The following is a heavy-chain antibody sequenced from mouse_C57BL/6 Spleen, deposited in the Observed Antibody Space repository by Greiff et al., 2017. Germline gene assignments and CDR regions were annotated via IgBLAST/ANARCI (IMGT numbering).Heavy chain of an antibody. CDR3: ARDDYAWFAY. V-gene: IGHV1-52*01. D-gene: IGHD2-4*01. CDR2: IDPSDSET. Sequence: QVQLKQPGAKLVRPGSSVKLSCKASGYTFTSYWMHWVKQRPIQGLEWIGNIDPSDSETHYNQKFKDKATLTVDKSSSTAYMQLSSLTSEDSAVYYCARDDYAWFAYWGQGTLVTVSA. CDR1: GYTFTSYW. J-gene: IGHJ3*01.